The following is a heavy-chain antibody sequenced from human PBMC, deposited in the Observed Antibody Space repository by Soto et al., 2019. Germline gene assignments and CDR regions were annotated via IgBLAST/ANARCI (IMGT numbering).Heavy chain of an antibody. CDR3: ARGLRGLYHHDY. V-gene: IGHV3-74*01. D-gene: IGHD2-2*01. Sequence: EVQLVESGGGLVQPGGSLRLSCAASGFTFSGDWMHWVRQAAGQGLVWVSRINMDGSSTYYADSVKGRFTISRDNAKNTMYLQMNSLRVDDTAVYYLARGLRGLYHHDYWGQGALVTVSS. CDR1: GFTFSGDW. J-gene: IGHJ4*02. CDR2: INMDGSST.